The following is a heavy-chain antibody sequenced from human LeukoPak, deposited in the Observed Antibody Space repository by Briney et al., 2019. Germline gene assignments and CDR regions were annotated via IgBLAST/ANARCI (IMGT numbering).Heavy chain of an antibody. V-gene: IGHV3-30-3*01. CDR3: ARAYSSGWYGDFDY. D-gene: IGHD6-19*01. J-gene: IGHJ4*02. CDR1: GFTFSSYA. CDR2: ISYDGSNK. Sequence: PGGSLRLSCAASGFTFSSYAMHWVRQAPGKGLEWVAVISYDGSNKYYVDSVKGRFTISRDNSKNTLYLQVNSLRAEDTAVYYCARAYSSGWYGDFDYWGQGTLVTVSS.